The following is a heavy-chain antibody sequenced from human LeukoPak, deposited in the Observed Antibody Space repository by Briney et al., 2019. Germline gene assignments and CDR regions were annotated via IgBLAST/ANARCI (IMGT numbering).Heavy chain of an antibody. CDR1: GGSISSGSYY. V-gene: IGHV4-61*02. CDR3: AREGGYAATFDY. CDR2: INTSGST. Sequence: SETLSLTCTVSGGSISSGSYYWSWIRQPAGKGLEWIGRINTSGSTNYNPSLKSRVTISVDTSKNQFSLKLSSVTAADTAVYYCAREGGYAATFDYWGQGTLVTVSS. D-gene: IGHD5-12*01. J-gene: IGHJ4*02.